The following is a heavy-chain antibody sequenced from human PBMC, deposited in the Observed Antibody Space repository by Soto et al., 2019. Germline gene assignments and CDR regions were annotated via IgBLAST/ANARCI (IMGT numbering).Heavy chain of an antibody. CDR2: TSGSGGTT. CDR1: GFSFSEYG. D-gene: IGHD3-9*01. Sequence: EVQLLESGGGLVQPGGSLRLSCEASGFSFSEYGMSWVRQAPGKGLEWVSVTSGSGGTTYYIDSVKGRFTISRDNSINTLYLQMNSLRVDDTAVYYCAKTSKTTILTVYDVWDQGTTVTVSS. CDR3: AKTSKTTILTVYDV. V-gene: IGHV3-23*01. J-gene: IGHJ6*02.